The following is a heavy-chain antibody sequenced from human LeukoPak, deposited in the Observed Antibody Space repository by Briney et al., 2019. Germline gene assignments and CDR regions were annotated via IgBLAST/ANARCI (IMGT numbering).Heavy chain of an antibody. CDR3: TRDTLAGYGMDV. Sequence: PGGSLRLSCTISGFTFRDYAMNWFRQAPGKGLGWIGFIRSNLYGGTTEYAASVKGRFTISRDDSKSIAYLQMNSLKTEDTAVYYCTRDTLAGYGMDVWGQGTTVSVSS. CDR2: IRSNLYGGTT. J-gene: IGHJ6*02. CDR1: GFTFRDYA. V-gene: IGHV3-49*03.